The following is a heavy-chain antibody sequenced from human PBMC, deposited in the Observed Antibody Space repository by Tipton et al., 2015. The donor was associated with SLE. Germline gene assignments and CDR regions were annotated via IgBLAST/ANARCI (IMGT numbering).Heavy chain of an antibody. CDR1: GGSMNSSNHY. CDR3: ARVPAVYYYYMDV. J-gene: IGHJ6*03. D-gene: IGHD2-2*01. CDR2: IHYTGIT. Sequence: TLSLTCTVSGGSMNSSNHYWSWIRQHPGKGLEWITYIHYTGITYYNPSLKSRVTISVDTSKNQFSLKLSSVTAADTAVYYCARVPAVYYYYMDVWGKGTTVTVSS. V-gene: IGHV4-31*03.